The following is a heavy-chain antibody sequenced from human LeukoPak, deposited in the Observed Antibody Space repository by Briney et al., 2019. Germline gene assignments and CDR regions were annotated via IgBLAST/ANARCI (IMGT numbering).Heavy chain of an antibody. CDR3: AKDGGSTFFFDY. CDR1: GFTFSSYE. D-gene: IGHD3-16*01. CDR2: ISYDGSNK. V-gene: IGHV3-30*18. J-gene: IGHJ4*02. Sequence: GGSLRLSCAASGFTFSSYEMNWVRQAPGKGLEWVAVISYDGSNKYYADSVKGRFTISRDNSKNTLYLQMNSLRAEDTAVYYCAKDGGSTFFFDYWGQGTLVTVSS.